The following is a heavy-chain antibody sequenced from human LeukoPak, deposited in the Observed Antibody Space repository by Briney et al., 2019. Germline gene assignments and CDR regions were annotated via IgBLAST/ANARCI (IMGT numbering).Heavy chain of an antibody. CDR1: KFTFSSYG. Sequence: GGSLRLSCAASKFTFSSYGMHWVRQAPGKGLEWVAVISYDGSNKYYADSVRGRFTISRDNSKNTLYLHMNSLRPEDTAVYYCAKSRHPYNWNDGAFFDYWGQGTLVTVSS. CDR2: ISYDGSNK. J-gene: IGHJ4*02. D-gene: IGHD1-20*01. V-gene: IGHV3-30*18. CDR3: AKSRHPYNWNDGAFFDY.